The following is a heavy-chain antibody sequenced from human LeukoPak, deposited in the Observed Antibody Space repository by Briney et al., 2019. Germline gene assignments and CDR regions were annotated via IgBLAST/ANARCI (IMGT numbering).Heavy chain of an antibody. CDR1: GFTFSSYA. Sequence: GGSLRLSCAASGFTFSSYAMSWVRQAPGKGLEWVSALSGSGGTTYYADSVKGRFTISRDNSKNTLFLQMNSLRAEDTAVYSCAKYYDSNGYYYFDYWGQGTLVTVSS. J-gene: IGHJ4*02. CDR2: LSGSGGTT. V-gene: IGHV3-23*01. CDR3: AKYYDSNGYYYFDY. D-gene: IGHD3-22*01.